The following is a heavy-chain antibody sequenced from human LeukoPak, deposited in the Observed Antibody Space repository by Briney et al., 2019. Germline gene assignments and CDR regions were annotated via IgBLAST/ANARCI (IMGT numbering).Heavy chain of an antibody. CDR1: GFTVNYAW. CDR3: TSYNTRYAFHI. Sequence: GGSLTLSCAVSGFTVNYAWMRWVRQAPGKGLEWVGRIKSKTDGGTTDYAAPVKGRFTISRDDSKNTLYLEMNSLKTEDTAVYYCTSYNTRYAFHIWGQRTIVTVSS. D-gene: IGHD1-14*01. V-gene: IGHV3-15*01. CDR2: IKSKTDGGTT. J-gene: IGHJ3*02.